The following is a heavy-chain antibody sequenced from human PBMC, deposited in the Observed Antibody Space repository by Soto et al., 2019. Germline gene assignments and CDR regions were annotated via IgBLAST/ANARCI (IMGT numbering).Heavy chain of an antibody. CDR1: GFIFGSYA. V-gene: IGHV3-30*16. D-gene: IGHD3-3*01. CDR3: AKSYDLWSPCLSFGDQRDP. J-gene: IGHJ5*02. CDR2: LSTDGSTP. Sequence: GGSLRLSXAASGFIFGSYAMNWVRQVPGKGPEWVAVLSTDGSTPYYADSVRGRSTISRDNSKNTLFLQMNSLRPEDTAIYFCAKSYDLWSPCLSFGDQRDPWGQGTLVTVSS.